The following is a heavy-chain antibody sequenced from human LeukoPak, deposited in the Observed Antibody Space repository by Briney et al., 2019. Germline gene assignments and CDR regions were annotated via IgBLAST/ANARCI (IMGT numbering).Heavy chain of an antibody. J-gene: IGHJ6*03. V-gene: IGHV3-21*01. CDR2: ISTYSFSSFNTYR. D-gene: IGHD3-3*01. CDR3: ARDPYRGVVIIPVFGYSYYMDV. Sequence: GGSLRLSCAASGFTFASYTMNWVRQAPGKGLEWVSSISTYSFSSFNTYRYYADSVKGRFTISRDNAKNSLYLQMNSLRAEDTAVYYCARDPYRGVVIIPVFGYSYYMDVWGKGTTVTVSS. CDR1: GFTFASYT.